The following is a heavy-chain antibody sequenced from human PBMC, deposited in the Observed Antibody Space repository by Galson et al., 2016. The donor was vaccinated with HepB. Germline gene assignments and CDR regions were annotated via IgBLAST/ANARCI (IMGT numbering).Heavy chain of an antibody. V-gene: IGHV4-61*02. J-gene: IGHJ5*02. D-gene: IGHD6-19*01. CDR2: MYSSGST. CDR3: AGGAESGWFDFWFDP. CDR1: GGSISSVGYS. Sequence: TLSLTCTVSGGSISSVGYSWSWLRQPAGKQLEWIGRMYSSGSTSYNPPLKSRVTMSVDTSRNQFSLKLRSVIAAGTAVYYCAGGAESGWFDFWFDPWGHGTLGTVSS.